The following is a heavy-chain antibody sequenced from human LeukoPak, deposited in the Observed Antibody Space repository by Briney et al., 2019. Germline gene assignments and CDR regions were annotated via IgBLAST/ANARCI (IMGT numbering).Heavy chain of an antibody. Sequence: GGSLRLSCAASGFTFSSYAMTWVRQAPGKGLEWVSAICTSSGGSTFYADSVKGRFTISRDNSKNTLYLEMNSLRAEDTAVYYCAKSPVAIMIVVVPYGMAVWGQGTTVTVSS. V-gene: IGHV3-23*01. J-gene: IGHJ6*02. CDR1: GFTFSSYA. CDR2: ICTSSGGST. D-gene: IGHD3-22*01. CDR3: AKSPVAIMIVVVPYGMAV.